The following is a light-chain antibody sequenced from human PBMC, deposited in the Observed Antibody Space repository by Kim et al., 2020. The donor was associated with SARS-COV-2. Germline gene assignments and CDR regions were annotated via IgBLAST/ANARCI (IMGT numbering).Light chain of an antibody. CDR2: WAS. V-gene: IGKV4-1*01. CDR3: QQYYSTPLT. Sequence: DIVMTQSPDSLAVSLGEWATIHCKSSQSVLYSSNNKNYLAWYQQKPGQPPNLLIYWASTRESGVPDRFSGSGSGTDFTLTISSLQAEDVAVYYCQQYYSTPLTFGQGTKLEI. CDR1: QSVLYSSNNKNY. J-gene: IGKJ2*01.